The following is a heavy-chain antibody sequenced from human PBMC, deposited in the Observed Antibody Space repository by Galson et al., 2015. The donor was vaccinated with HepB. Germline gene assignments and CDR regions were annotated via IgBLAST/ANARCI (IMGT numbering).Heavy chain of an antibody. J-gene: IGHJ6*02. D-gene: IGHD2-2*01. CDR3: ARDEYQLLSIYYYGMDV. Sequence: SVKVSCKASGYTFTGYYMHWARQAPGQGLEWMGWINPNSGGTNYAQKFQGRVTMTRDTSISTAYMELSRLRSDDTAVYYCARDEYQLLSIYYYGMDVWGQGTTVTVSS. V-gene: IGHV1-2*02. CDR2: INPNSGGT. CDR1: GYTFTGYY.